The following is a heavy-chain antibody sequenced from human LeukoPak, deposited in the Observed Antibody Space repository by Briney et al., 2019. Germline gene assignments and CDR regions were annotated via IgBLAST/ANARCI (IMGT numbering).Heavy chain of an antibody. CDR2: IYTSGST. CDR3: AREYSSSSGKALDY. V-gene: IGHV4-4*07. CDR1: SHSLGYYY. D-gene: IGHD6-6*01. Sequence: SETLSLTCSVSSHSLGYYYWTWLPQPAGKGLEWIGHIYTSGSTNYNPSRKSRVTMSVDTSKNQFSLKLNSVTAADTAFYYCAREYSSSSGKALDYWGQGTLVTVSS. J-gene: IGHJ4*02.